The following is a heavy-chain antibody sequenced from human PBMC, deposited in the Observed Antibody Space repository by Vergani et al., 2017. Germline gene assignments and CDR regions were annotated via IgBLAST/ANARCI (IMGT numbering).Heavy chain of an antibody. J-gene: IGHJ4*02. D-gene: IGHD6-13*01. Sequence: VQLLESGGGLVQPGGSLRLSCAASGFTFSSYAMSWVRQAPGKGLEWVAVIWYDGSNKYYADSVKGRFTISRDNSKNTLYLQMNSLRAEDTAVYDCARESDSSSCLDYWGQGTLVTVSS. V-gene: IGHV3-33*08. CDR2: IWYDGSNK. CDR1: GFTFSSYA. CDR3: ARESDSSSCLDY.